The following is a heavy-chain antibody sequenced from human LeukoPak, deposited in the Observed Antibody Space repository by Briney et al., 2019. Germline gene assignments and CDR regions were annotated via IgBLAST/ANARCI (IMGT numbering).Heavy chain of an antibody. CDR2: ISGSGGST. CDR3: AKGPGDYDILTGYYNNWFDP. CDR1: GFTFSNYA. J-gene: IGHJ5*02. D-gene: IGHD3-9*01. V-gene: IGHV3-23*01. Sequence: GGSLRLSCAASGFTFSNYAMSWVRQAPGKGLEWVSAISGSGGSTYYADSVKGRFTISRDNSKNTLYLQMNSLRAEDTAVYYCAKGPGDYDILTGYYNNWFDPWGQGTLVTVSS.